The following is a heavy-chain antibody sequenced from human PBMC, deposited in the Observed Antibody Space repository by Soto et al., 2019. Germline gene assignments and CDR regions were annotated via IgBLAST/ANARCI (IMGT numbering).Heavy chain of an antibody. J-gene: IGHJ3*02. D-gene: IGHD1-7*01. V-gene: IGHV1-2*04. CDR3: ARLRLKLELRPEAFDI. CDR2: INPNSGGT. CDR1: GYTFTGYY. Sequence: ASVKVSCKASGYTFTGYYMHWVRQAPGQGLEWMGWINPNSGGTNYAQKFQGWVTMTRDTSISTAYMELSRLRSDDTAVYYCARLRLKLELRPEAFDIWGQGTMVTVSS.